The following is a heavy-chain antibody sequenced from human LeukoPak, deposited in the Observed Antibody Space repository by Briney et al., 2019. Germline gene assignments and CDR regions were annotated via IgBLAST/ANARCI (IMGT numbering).Heavy chain of an antibody. CDR3: AKDDIAAAGTNYFDY. CDR2: IYSGGST. Sequence: PGGSLRLSCAASGFTVSSNYMSWVCQAPGKGLEWVSVIYSGGSTYYADSVKGRFTISRDNSKNTLYLQMNSLRAEDTAVYYCAKDDIAAAGTNYFDYWGQGTLVTVSS. D-gene: IGHD6-13*01. J-gene: IGHJ4*02. CDR1: GFTVSSNY. V-gene: IGHV3-53*01.